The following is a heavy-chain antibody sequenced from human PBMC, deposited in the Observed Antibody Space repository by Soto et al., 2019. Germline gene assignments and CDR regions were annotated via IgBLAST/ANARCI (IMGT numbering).Heavy chain of an antibody. D-gene: IGHD3-3*01. CDR1: GGSISSGDYS. CDR2: IYNSGIT. V-gene: IGHV4-30-4*01. Sequence: SETLSLTCTPSGGSISSGDYSCSWVRQSPGKGLEWIGHIYNSGITYYNTSLNSRVVISIDTSRNQFSLRLNSLTAADRAVYFCARGVTVFGLVSRFWFDPWGQGTVVTVS. J-gene: IGHJ5*02. CDR3: ARGVTVFGLVSRFWFDP.